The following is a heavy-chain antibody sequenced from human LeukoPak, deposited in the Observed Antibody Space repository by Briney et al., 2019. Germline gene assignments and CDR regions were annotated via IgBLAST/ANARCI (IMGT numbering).Heavy chain of an antibody. CDR3: ARESGTYYFDS. CDR1: GFTFSSSA. Sequence: GSLRLSCAASGFTFSSSAMSWVRQAPGKGLEWVSVIYSGGSTYYIDSVKGRFTVSRDNSKNTLYLEMNSLRAEDTAVYYCARESGTYYFDSWGQGTLVTVSS. J-gene: IGHJ4*02. V-gene: IGHV3-53*01. CDR2: IYSGGST. D-gene: IGHD1-26*01.